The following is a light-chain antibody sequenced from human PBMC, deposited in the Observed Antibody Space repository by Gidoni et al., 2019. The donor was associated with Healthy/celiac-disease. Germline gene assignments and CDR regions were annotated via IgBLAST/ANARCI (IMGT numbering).Light chain of an antibody. CDR1: QSISSY. J-gene: IGKJ1*01. V-gene: IGKV1-39*01. CDR3: QQSYSTPPT. CDR2: AAS. Sequence: DIQMTQSPSSLSASVADRVTITCRASQSISSYLNWYQQKQGKAPKLLMYAASSVQSGVTSRFSGSGSGTDFTLTISSLQPEDFANYYGQQSYSTPPTFGQGTKVEIK.